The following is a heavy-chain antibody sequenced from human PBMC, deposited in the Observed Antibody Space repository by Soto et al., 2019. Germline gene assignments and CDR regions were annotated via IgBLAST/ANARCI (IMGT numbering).Heavy chain of an antibody. J-gene: IGHJ6*02. V-gene: IGHV3-23*01. CDR3: PDPPRTVCSYCPYSIGV. Sequence: GGSLRLPCAASGLSSSHYAMSWDRQVLGKGQEWVSAISGSVRSTYYADSVKGRLTISRDNCKNTWCLQMNSLRGEDTAVYYYPDPPRTVCSYCPYSIGVCCHETPFTVSS. D-gene: IGHD2-15*01. CDR2: ISGSVRST. CDR1: GLSSSHYA.